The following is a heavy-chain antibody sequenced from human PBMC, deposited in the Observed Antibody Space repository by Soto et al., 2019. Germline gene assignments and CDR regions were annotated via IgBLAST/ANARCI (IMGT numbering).Heavy chain of an antibody. D-gene: IGHD3-3*01. CDR3: ATFPLCWSHAPHDPLAI. V-gene: IGHV1-24*01. CDR2: FDPEDGET. J-gene: IGHJ3*02. Sequence: ASVKVSWKVSGDTLTELSMHWVRQAPGKGLEWMGGFDPEDGETIYAQKFQGRVTMTEDTSTDTAYMELSSLRSEDTAVYYCATFPLCWSHAPHDPLAISGQGTTVTVSS. CDR1: GDTLTELS.